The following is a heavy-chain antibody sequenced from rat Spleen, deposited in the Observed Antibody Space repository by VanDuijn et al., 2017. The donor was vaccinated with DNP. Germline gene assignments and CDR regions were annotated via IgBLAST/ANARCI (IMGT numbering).Heavy chain of an antibody. CDR1: GFTFSFYG. Sequence: EVQLVESGGGLVQPGRSMKLSCAASGFTFSFYGMAWVRQAPQRGLEWVATITYDGSTSSSRDSVTGRFTISRDNAKTTLYLQMDSLRSEDTATYYCARGGRSYFDYWGQGVMVTVSS. V-gene: IGHV5-7*01. J-gene: IGHJ2*01. CDR3: ARGGRSYFDY. D-gene: IGHD1-11*01. CDR2: ITYDGSTS.